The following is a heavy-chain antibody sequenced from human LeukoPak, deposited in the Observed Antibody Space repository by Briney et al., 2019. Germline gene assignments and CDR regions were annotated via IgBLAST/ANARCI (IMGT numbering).Heavy chain of an antibody. CDR3: AREDIVATDAFDI. CDR2: IKQDGSEK. J-gene: IGHJ3*02. V-gene: IGHV3-7*01. Sequence: WGSLRLSCAASGFTFSSYWMSWVRQAPGKVLEWVANIKQDGSEKYYVDSVKGRFTISRDNAKNSLYLQMNSLRAEDTAVYYCAREDIVATDAFDIWGQGTMVTVSS. CDR1: GFTFSSYW. D-gene: IGHD5-12*01.